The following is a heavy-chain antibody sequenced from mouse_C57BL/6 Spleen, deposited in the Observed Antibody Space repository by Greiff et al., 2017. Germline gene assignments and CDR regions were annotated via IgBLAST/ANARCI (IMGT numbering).Heavy chain of an antibody. CDR1: GFTFSSYT. D-gene: IGHD2-4*01. J-gene: IGHJ3*01. V-gene: IGHV5-9*01. CDR3: ARRPYDYESWFAY. CDR2: ISGGGGNT. Sequence: EVKLMESGGGLVKPGGSLKLSCAASGFTFSSYTMSWVRQTPEKRLEWVATISGGGGNTYYPDSVKGRFTISRDNAKNTLYLQMSSLRSEDTALYYCARRPYDYESWFAYWGQGTLVTVSA.